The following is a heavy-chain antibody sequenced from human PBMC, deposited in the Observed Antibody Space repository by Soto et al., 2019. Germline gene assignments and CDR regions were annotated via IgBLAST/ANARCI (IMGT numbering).Heavy chain of an antibody. CDR2: IIPIFGTA. J-gene: IGHJ6*02. V-gene: IGHV1-69*01. CDR1: GGTFNRYT. D-gene: IGHD1-1*01. Sequence: VQLVQSGAEVKKPGSSVKLSCKASGGTFNRYTISWVRQAPGQGLEWMGGIIPIFGTANYAQQFQGRVASIADESTSAAYMELRSLRSEDTAVYYCALWGFRDGNNSKYNYSGMDVWGQGTTVTVSS. CDR3: ALWGFRDGNNSKYNYSGMDV.